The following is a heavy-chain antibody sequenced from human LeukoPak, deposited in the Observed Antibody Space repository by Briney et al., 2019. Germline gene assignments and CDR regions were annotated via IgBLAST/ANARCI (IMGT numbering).Heavy chain of an antibody. CDR1: GFTFRSYS. D-gene: IGHD6-13*01. Sequence: GGSLRLSCAASGFTFRSYSMNWVRQAPGKGLEWVSYISSSSSTIYYADSVKGRFTISRDDSKSIAYLQMNSLKTEDTALYYCSRGQQLGEYWGQGTLVTVSS. CDR2: ISSSSSTI. CDR3: SRGQQLGEY. J-gene: IGHJ4*02. V-gene: IGHV3-48*01.